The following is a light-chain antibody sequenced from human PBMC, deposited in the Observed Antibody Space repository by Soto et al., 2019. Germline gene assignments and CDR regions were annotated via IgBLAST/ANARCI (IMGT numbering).Light chain of an antibody. V-gene: IGLV2-14*03. Sequence: QSALTQPASVSGSPGQSITISCTGTSSDVGGYNYVSWYQQQPGKAPKLMICDVSNRPSGVSNRFSGSKSGNTASLTISGLQGEDEADYYCSSYTSSSTLVVFGGGTKLTVL. CDR2: DVS. CDR3: SSYTSSSTLVV. J-gene: IGLJ2*01. CDR1: SSDVGGYNY.